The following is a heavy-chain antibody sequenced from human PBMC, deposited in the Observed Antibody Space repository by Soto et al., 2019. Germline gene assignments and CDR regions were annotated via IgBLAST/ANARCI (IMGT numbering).Heavy chain of an antibody. J-gene: IGHJ4*02. CDR3: ARGFGVTEHGIRGDSYPLDY. D-gene: IGHD2-21*01. V-gene: IGHV4-34*01. CDR1: DGTFRGYC. CDR2: INHSGIS. Sequence: SETLSLTSAVEDGTFRGYCGTWIRKHTGKGLERIGEINHSGISNYNPSLKSRVTISVDTSKNHFSLLLRSVTAADTAVYYCARGFGVTEHGIRGDSYPLDYWGKGTLVTVSS.